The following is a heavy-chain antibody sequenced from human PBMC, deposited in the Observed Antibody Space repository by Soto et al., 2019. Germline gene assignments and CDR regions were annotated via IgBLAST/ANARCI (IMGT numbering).Heavy chain of an antibody. D-gene: IGHD5-12*01. CDR3: ARDPATISTNDYYYSMDV. CDR2: IWYDGSNK. J-gene: IGHJ6*02. Sequence: QVQLVESGGGVVQPGRSLRLSCAASGFTFSSYGMHWVRQAPGKGLEWVAVIWYDGSNKYYADSVKGRFTISRYNSKNTLYLQMNSLRAEDTAVYYCARDPATISTNDYYYSMDVRGQGTTVTVS. CDR1: GFTFSSYG. V-gene: IGHV3-33*01.